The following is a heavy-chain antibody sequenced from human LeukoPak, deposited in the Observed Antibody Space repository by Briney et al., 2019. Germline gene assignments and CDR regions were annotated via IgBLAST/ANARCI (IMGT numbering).Heavy chain of an antibody. Sequence: GGSLRLSCAASGFTFSDYNMRWIRQAPGKGLEWVSSISSSGYDIYYADSVKGRFTISRDNSKNTLYLQMNSLRAEDTAVYYCAKDEGYCSGGSCYLGAFDIWGQGTMVTVSS. J-gene: IGHJ3*02. V-gene: IGHV3-23*01. D-gene: IGHD2-15*01. CDR2: ISSSGYDI. CDR3: AKDEGYCSGGSCYLGAFDI. CDR1: GFTFSDYN.